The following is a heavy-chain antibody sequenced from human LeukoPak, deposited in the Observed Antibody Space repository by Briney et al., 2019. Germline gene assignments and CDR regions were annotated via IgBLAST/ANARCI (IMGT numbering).Heavy chain of an antibody. V-gene: IGHV3-30*04. D-gene: IGHD1-14*01. CDR3: ARTEGAVYYFDY. CDR1: GFTFSSYA. Sequence: PGRSLRLSCAASGFTFSSYAMHWVRQAPGKGLEWVAVISYDGSNKYYADSVKGRFTISRDNSKNTLYLQMNSLRAEDTAVYYCARTEGAVYYFDYWGQGTLVTVSS. CDR2: ISYDGSNK. J-gene: IGHJ4*02.